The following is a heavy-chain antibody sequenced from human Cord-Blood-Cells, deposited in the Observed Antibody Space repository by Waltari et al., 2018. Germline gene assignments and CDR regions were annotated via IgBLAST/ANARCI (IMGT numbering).Heavy chain of an antibody. CDR1: GFTFSSYG. D-gene: IGHD2-2*01. J-gene: IGHJ1*01. Sequence: QVQLVESGGGVVQPGGSLRLSCAASGFTFSSYGMHWVRQAPGKGLEGVALIRDDGSNKYYADSVKGRFTISRDNSKNTLYLQMNSLRAEDTAVYYCAKGSLLSYFQHWGQGTLVTVSS. CDR2: IRDDGSNK. V-gene: IGHV3-30*02. CDR3: AKGSLLSYFQH.